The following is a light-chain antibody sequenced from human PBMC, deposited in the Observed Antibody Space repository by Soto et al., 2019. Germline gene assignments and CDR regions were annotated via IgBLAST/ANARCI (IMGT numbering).Light chain of an antibody. CDR2: GAS. J-gene: IGKJ2*01. CDR3: QQYNNWPPYT. CDR1: QNIGSN. V-gene: IGKV3-15*01. Sequence: EIVFAHSAVTLSSWRGERVMLSCMASQNIGSNLAWYQQRPGQAPRLLMYGASTRATETPARFSGSGSATDFTLTISSLQSEDFAVYYCQQYNNWPPYTFGQGTKVDI.